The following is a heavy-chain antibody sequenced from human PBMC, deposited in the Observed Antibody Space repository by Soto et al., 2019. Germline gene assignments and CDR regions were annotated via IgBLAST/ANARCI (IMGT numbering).Heavy chain of an antibody. CDR2: IYYSGST. J-gene: IGHJ4*02. CDR3: ARTDYDILTGYGYYFDY. V-gene: IGHV4-59*01. Sequence: PSETLSLTCTAAGGSIRSYYWHWIPQPPGKGLEWIGYIYYSGSTNYNPSLKSRVTISVDTSKNHFSLKLSSVTAADTAVYYCARTDYDILTGYGYYFDYWGQGTLVTVS. CDR1: GGSIRSYY. D-gene: IGHD3-9*01.